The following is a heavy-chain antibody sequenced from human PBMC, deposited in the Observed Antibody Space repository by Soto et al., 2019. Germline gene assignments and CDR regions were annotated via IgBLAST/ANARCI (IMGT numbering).Heavy chain of an antibody. D-gene: IGHD1-26*01. Sequence: QVQLQQWGAGLLKPSETLSLTCAVYGGSFSGYYWSWIRQPPGKGLEWIGEINHSGSTNYNPSLKGQVTISADTSQNQFSLKLSSVTAAVTAVYDCARDYQWDPSRMDVWGQGTTVTVSS. CDR2: INHSGST. CDR3: ARDYQWDPSRMDV. CDR1: GGSFSGYY. V-gene: IGHV4-34*01. J-gene: IGHJ6*02.